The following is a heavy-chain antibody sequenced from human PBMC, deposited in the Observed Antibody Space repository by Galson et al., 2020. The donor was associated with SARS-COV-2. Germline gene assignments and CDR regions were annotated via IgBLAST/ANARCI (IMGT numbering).Heavy chain of an antibody. CDR3: ARDPRATVTTVSTPNWFDP. Sequence: GGSLTLSCAASGFTFSNYSMNCVRQAPGKGLEWVSSISSSSSYIYYANSVTGRFTISRDNAKNSLYLQMNSLGVEDTAVYYCARDPRATVTTVSTPNWFDPWCQGTLVTVAS. CDR1: GFTFSNYS. V-gene: IGHV3-21*01. CDR2: ISSSSSYI. J-gene: IGHJ5*02. D-gene: IGHD4-17*01.